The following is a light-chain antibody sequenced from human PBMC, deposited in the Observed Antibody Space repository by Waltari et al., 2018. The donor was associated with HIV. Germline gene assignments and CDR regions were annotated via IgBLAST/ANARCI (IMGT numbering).Light chain of an antibody. J-gene: IGLJ1*01. V-gene: IGLV1-47*01. Sequence: QSVLTQPPSASGTPGQRVTISCSGIRLNMGRNFVTWYTKLPGKAPKFLIFRDNQRPSGVPDRFAGSNSGASASLAISGLRSEDEADYYCAAWDDSLRGSYVFGPGTKVTVL. CDR3: AAWDDSLRGSYV. CDR2: RDN. CDR1: RLNMGRNF.